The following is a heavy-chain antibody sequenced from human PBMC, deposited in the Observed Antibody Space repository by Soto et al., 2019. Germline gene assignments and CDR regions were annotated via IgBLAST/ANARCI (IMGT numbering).Heavy chain of an antibody. Sequence: QVQLVQSGAEVKKPGASVKVSCKASGYTFTSYYMHWVRQAPGQGLEWMGIINPSGGSTSYAQKFQGRVTMTSDTSTSTVYMELSSLRAEDTAVYYCARETRYYDFWSGQINWFDPWGQGTLVTVSS. D-gene: IGHD3-3*01. V-gene: IGHV1-46*01. CDR2: INPSGGST. J-gene: IGHJ5*02. CDR1: GYTFTSYY. CDR3: ARETRYYDFWSGQINWFDP.